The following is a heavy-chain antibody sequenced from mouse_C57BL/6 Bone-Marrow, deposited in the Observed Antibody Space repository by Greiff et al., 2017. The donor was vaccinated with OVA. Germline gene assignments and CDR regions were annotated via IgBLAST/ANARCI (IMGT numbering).Heavy chain of an antibody. CDR1: GYTFTSYW. V-gene: IGHV1-50*01. CDR2: IDPSDSYT. CDR3: ARMVTTPFAY. Sequence: VQLQQSGAELVKPGASVKLSCKASGYTFTSYWMQWVKQRPGQGLEWIGEIDPSDSYTNYNQKFKGKATLTVDTSSSTAYMQLSSLTSEDSAVYYCARMVTTPFAYWGQGTLVTVSA. D-gene: IGHD2-3*01. J-gene: IGHJ3*01.